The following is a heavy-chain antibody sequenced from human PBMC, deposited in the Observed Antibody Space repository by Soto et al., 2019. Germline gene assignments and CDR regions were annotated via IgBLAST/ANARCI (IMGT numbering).Heavy chain of an antibody. CDR1: GFIVSSNY. J-gene: IGHJ4*02. V-gene: IGHV3-53*01. CDR3: VKEFKGAFDH. CDR2: IFTGGAT. Sequence: EVQLVESGGGLIQPGGSLRLSCVASGFIVSSNYMSWVRQAPGKGLEWVSVIFTGGATDYADSVKGRFTMSRDISKNTLYLQMNSLRVDDTAVYFCVKEFKGAFDHWGPGTLVTVSS. D-gene: IGHD3-16*01.